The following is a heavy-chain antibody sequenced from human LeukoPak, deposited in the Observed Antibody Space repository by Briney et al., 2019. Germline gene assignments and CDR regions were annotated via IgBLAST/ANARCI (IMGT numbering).Heavy chain of an antibody. J-gene: IGHJ2*01. CDR2: ISSSGSTI. CDR3: ARDWGRWYFHL. D-gene: IGHD7-27*01. V-gene: IGHV3-48*03. Sequence: GGSLRFSSAASGFTFSSYEMNWVRQAPGKGREWVSYISSSGSTIYYADSVKARFTISRDNAKNSLYLQMNSLRAEDTAVYYCARDWGRWYFHLWGRGTLVTVSS. CDR1: GFTFSSYE.